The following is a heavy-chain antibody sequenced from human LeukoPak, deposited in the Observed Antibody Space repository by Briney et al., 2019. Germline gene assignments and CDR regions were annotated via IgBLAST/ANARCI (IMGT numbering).Heavy chain of an antibody. CDR1: GGSIRSYY. CDR3: ARDIGGARNHWFDP. V-gene: IGHV4-59*01. Sequence: SETLSLTCTVSGGSIRSYYWSWIRQPPGKGLEWIGYIYYSGSTNYNPSLKSRVTISVDTSKNQFSLKLSSVTAADTAVYYCARDIGGARNHWFDPWGQGTPVTVTS. J-gene: IGHJ5*02. CDR2: IYYSGST. D-gene: IGHD4-17*01.